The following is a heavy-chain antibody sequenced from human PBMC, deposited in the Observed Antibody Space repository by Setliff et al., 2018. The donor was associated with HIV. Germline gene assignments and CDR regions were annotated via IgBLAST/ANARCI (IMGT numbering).Heavy chain of an antibody. J-gene: IGHJ4*02. D-gene: IGHD3-22*01. Sequence: PSETLSLTCAVYGVSFSGHYWSWIRQSPEKGLEWIGEINHSGSTNYNPSLKSRVTISVDTSKNQFSLKLSSVTAADTAVYYCARGCSGYYEDYWGQGTLVTVSS. CDR3: ARGCSGYYEDY. CDR2: INHSGST. CDR1: GVSFSGHY. V-gene: IGHV4-34*01.